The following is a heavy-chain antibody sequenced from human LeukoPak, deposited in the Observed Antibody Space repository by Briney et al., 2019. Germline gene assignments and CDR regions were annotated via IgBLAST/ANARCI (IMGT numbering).Heavy chain of an antibody. CDR1: GLTFTSSA. D-gene: IGHD6-19*01. CDR3: AAAHSSGRGADY. J-gene: IGHJ4*02. CDR2: IVVGSGNT. Sequence: ASVKVSCKASGLTFTSSAMQWVRQARGQRLEWIGWIVVGSGNTNYAQKFQERVTITRDMTTSTAYMELSSLRSEDTAVYYCAAAHSSGRGADYWGQGTLVTVSS. V-gene: IGHV1-58*02.